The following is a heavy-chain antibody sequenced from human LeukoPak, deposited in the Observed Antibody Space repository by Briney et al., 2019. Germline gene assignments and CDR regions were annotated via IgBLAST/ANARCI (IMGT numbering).Heavy chain of an antibody. D-gene: IGHD3-3*01. J-gene: IGHJ3*02. CDR3: ASPPITIFGVVLPDAFDI. CDR1: GGSISSYY. CDR2: IYYSGST. Sequence: SETLSLTCTVSGGSISSYYWSWIRQPPGKGLEWIGYIYYSGSTNYNPSLKSRVTISVDTSKNQFSLKLSSVTAADTAVYYCASPPITIFGVVLPDAFDIWGQGTMVTVSS. V-gene: IGHV4-59*08.